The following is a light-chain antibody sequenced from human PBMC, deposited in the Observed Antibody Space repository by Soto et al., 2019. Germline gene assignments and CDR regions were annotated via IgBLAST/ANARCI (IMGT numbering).Light chain of an antibody. CDR2: GAS. CDR3: QQYGSSGT. Sequence: EIVFTQSPATLSSFPGDRVTLSCRASQYINTRLAWYQHRPGQAPRLLIYGASNRATGIPDRFSGSGSGTDFTLTISRLEPEDFAVYYCQQYGSSGTFGQGTKVDIK. CDR1: QYINTR. J-gene: IGKJ1*01. V-gene: IGKV3-20*01.